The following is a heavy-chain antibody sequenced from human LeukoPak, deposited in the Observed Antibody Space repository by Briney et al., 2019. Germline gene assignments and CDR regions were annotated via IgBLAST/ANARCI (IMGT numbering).Heavy chain of an antibody. J-gene: IGHJ4*02. CDR2: IGYDGSNK. V-gene: IGHV3-33*06. CDR1: GFTFSSFG. Sequence: GGSLRLSWAAFGFTFSSFGMHWVRQAQGKGRGWVGVIGYDGSNKYYADSVKGRFTISRDNSKNTLYLQMNSLRAEDTAVYYCAKDQGIAVAAYFDYWGQGTLVTVSS. D-gene: IGHD6-19*01. CDR3: AKDQGIAVAAYFDY.